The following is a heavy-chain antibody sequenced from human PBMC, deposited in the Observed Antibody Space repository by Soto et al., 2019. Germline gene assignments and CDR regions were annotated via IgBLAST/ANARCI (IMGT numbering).Heavy chain of an antibody. CDR3: AREPRYCRGGSCSITGDAYDI. J-gene: IGHJ3*02. V-gene: IGHV3-66*01. CDR2: ISNRGDT. Sequence: EVQLVESGGGLVQPGGSLRLSCTASGFIVSDTYVNWVRQAPGKGLEWVSVISNRGDTHYADSVRGRFSLSIDISDNTLHLQMNNLRVEDTAVYYCAREPRYCRGGSCSITGDAYDIWGQGTMVTVSS. CDR1: GFIVSDTY. D-gene: IGHD2-15*01.